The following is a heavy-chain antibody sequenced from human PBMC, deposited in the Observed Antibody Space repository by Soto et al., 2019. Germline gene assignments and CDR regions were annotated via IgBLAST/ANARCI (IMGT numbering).Heavy chain of an antibody. J-gene: IGHJ4*02. CDR1: GYRFATYG. CDR3: ARREMTTIGLDY. V-gene: IGHV5-51*01. D-gene: IGHD4-4*01. CDR2: IYPSDSDT. Sequence: GESLKISCNGSGYRFATYGISWVRQMPGKGLEWMGIIYPSDSDTRYSPSFQGQVTISADKSISTAYLQWSSLKASDTAMYYCARREMTTIGLDYWGQGTLVTVSS.